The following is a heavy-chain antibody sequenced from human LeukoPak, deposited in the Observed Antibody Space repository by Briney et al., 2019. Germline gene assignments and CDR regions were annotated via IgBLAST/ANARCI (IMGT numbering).Heavy chain of an antibody. V-gene: IGHV4-39*07. D-gene: IGHD6-13*01. CDR1: GGSITSSTYY. CDR3: ARVGIAAAGSFRGWFDP. Sequence: SETLSLTCTVSGGSITSSTYYWGWIRHPPGKGPEWMGSIYYTGSTNYNPSLKSRVTIPLATSKNQFSLKLSSVTAADRAVYYCARVGIAAAGSFRGWFDPWGQGTLVTVSS. CDR2: IYYTGST. J-gene: IGHJ5*02.